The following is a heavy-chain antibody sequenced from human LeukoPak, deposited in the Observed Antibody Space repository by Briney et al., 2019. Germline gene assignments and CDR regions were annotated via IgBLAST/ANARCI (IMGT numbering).Heavy chain of an antibody. D-gene: IGHD5/OR15-5a*01. CDR2: ISYSGTT. CDR1: GGSISSFY. CDR3: ARDKGLPQAFDI. Sequence: SETLSLTCAVSGGSISSFYWSWIRQPPGKGLEYIGYISYSGTTSYNPSLKSRVTISVDTSKNQFSLKLTSVTAADTAVYYCARDKGLPQAFDIWGQGTMVTVSS. V-gene: IGHV4-59*01. J-gene: IGHJ3*02.